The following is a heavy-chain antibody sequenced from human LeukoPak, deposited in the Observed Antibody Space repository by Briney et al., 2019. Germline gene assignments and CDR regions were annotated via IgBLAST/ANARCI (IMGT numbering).Heavy chain of an antibody. Sequence: GGSLRLSCAASGFTFSDYYMSWIRQAPGKGLEWVSYISSSGSTMYYADSVKGRFTISRDNAKNLLYLQMNSLRAEDTAVYYCARELSRLYGVDYWGQGTLVTVSS. CDR3: ARELSRLYGVDY. V-gene: IGHV3-11*01. D-gene: IGHD3-10*01. CDR2: ISSSGSTM. J-gene: IGHJ4*02. CDR1: GFTFSDYY.